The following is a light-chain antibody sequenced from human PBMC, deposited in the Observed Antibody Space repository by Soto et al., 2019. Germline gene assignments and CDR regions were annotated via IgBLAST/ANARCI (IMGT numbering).Light chain of an antibody. CDR1: QSVSSY. CDR2: DAS. J-gene: IGKJ1*01. Sequence: EIVLTQSPATLSLSPGERATLSCRASQSVSSYLAWYQQKPGQAPRLLIYDASNRATGIPARFSGSGSGTDFTLTISSLEPEDFAVYYCQHRKTFGQGTEVDIK. V-gene: IGKV3-11*01. CDR3: QHRKT.